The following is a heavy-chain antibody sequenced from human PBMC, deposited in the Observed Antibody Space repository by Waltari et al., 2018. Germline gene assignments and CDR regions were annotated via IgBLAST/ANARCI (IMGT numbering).Heavy chain of an antibody. D-gene: IGHD1-26*01. V-gene: IGHV3-73*02. CDR3: TRGSGAYSY. Sequence: EVQLVESGGGLVQPGGSLKLSCAASGLNFSGSAVHWVRQAPGKGLDWVGHIRSKANGYATAYGASLKGRFSISRDDSKNTTYLQMNGLKTEDTAVYYCTRGSGAYSYWGRGTLVTVSS. J-gene: IGHJ4*02. CDR2: IRSKANGYAT. CDR1: GLNFSGSA.